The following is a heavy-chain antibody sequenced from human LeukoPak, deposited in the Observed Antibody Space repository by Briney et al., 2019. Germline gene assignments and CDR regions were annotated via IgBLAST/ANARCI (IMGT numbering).Heavy chain of an antibody. V-gene: IGHV4-34*01. CDR2: INHSGST. CDR3: ARDIHFWSGIYYYHYMDV. Sequence: SETLSLTCAVYGGSFSGYYWSWIRQPPGKGLEWIGEINHSGSTNYNPSLKSRVTISVDTSKNQFSLKLSSVAAADTAVYYCARDIHFWSGIYYYHYMDVWGKGTTVTVSS. CDR1: GGSFSGYY. D-gene: IGHD3-3*02. J-gene: IGHJ6*03.